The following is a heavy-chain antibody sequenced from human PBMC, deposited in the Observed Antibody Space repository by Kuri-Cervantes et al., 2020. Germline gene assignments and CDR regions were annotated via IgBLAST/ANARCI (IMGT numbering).Heavy chain of an antibody. CDR3: ARRAVRGGMDV. V-gene: IGHV4-59*08. CDR2: IYYSGST. Sequence: SETLSLTCTVSGGSISSYYWSWIRQPPGKGLEWIGYIYYSGSTNYNPSLKSRVTISVDTSKNQFSLKLSSVTAADTAVYYCARRAVRGGMDVWGQGTTVTVSS. J-gene: IGHJ6*02. D-gene: IGHD3-10*01. CDR1: GGSISSYY.